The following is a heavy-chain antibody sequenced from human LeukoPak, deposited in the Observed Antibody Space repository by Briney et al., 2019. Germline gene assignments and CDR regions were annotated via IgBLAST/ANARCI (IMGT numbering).Heavy chain of an antibody. CDR1: GFTFSSYA. V-gene: IGHV3-23*01. D-gene: IGHD3-22*01. Sequence: PGGSLRLSCAASGFTFSSYAMSWVRQAPGKGLEWVSTIIGSGGSTYYAHSVKGRFTISRDNSKNTLYLQMNSLRAEDTAVYYCAKADNLYYDSSGYEFYFDYWGQGTLVTVSS. CDR2: IIGSGGST. CDR3: AKADNLYYDSSGYEFYFDY. J-gene: IGHJ4*02.